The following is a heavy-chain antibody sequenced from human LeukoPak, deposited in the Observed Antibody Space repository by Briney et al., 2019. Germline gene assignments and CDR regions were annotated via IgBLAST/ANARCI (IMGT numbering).Heavy chain of an antibody. Sequence: GGSLRLSCAASGFTFIDYYMTWIRQAPGKGLEWISSISSSDTTIDYADSVKGRFTISRDNAKKLLYLQMNSLRVEDTAVYYCARQTVGITGVGITGVFDSWGQGALVTVSS. D-gene: IGHD4-23*01. CDR3: ARQTVGITGVGITGVFDS. J-gene: IGHJ4*02. CDR1: GFTFIDYY. CDR2: ISSSDTTI. V-gene: IGHV3-11*01.